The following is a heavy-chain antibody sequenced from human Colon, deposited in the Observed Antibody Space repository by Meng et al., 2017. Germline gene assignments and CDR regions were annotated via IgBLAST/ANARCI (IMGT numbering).Heavy chain of an antibody. D-gene: IGHD3-10*01. CDR1: GYTFIGYY. Sequence: ASVKVSCKTSGYTFIGYYIHWVRQAPGQGLEWMGWINPNSGATKSAQKFQGRFTMTRDTSTGTVYMELSSLRSDDTAVYYCAREGGFGSGSYYVNYWGQGTLVTGLL. CDR3: AREGGFGSGSYYVNY. V-gene: IGHV1-2*02. J-gene: IGHJ4*02. CDR2: INPNSGAT.